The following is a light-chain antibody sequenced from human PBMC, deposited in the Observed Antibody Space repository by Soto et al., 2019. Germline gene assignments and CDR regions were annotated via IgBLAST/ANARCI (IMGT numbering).Light chain of an antibody. CDR1: QSVSSN. Sequence: EIVMTQSPATLSVSPGERDTLSCRASQSVSSNLAWYQQKPGQAPRLLIYGASTRATGIPARFSGSGSVTEFTLTISSLQSEDFAVYYCQQYNNWPRTFGQGTKVDIK. CDR2: GAS. V-gene: IGKV3-15*01. CDR3: QQYNNWPRT. J-gene: IGKJ1*01.